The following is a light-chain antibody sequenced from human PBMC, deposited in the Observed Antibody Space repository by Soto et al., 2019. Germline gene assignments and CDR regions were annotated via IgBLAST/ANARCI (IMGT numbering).Light chain of an antibody. J-gene: IGKJ3*01. CDR2: GAS. Sequence: EIVLTQSPGTLSLSPGDRATLSCRASHTVSSRFLAWYQQKPGQAPRLLISGASDRATGIPDRFTGSGSGTDFTLTINRLEPEDLAVYYCQQYGSSPFTFGPGTKVDIK. V-gene: IGKV3-20*01. CDR1: HTVSSRF. CDR3: QQYGSSPFT.